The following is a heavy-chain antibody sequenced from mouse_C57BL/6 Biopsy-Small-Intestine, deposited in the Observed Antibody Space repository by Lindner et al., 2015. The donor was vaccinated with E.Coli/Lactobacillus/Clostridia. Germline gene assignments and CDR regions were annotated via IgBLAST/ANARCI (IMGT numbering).Heavy chain of an antibody. CDR3: ARQDINAPFAY. D-gene: IGHD1-1*01. V-gene: IGHV5-17*01. J-gene: IGHJ3*01. CDR2: ISRDSRTI. Sequence: VQLQESGGGLVKPGGSLKLSCAASGFTFSDYGMHWVRQAPEKGLEWVVYISRDSRTIYYADTVKGRFTISRDNAKNTLFLQMTSLRSEDTAIYYCARQDINAPFAYWGQGTLVSVSA. CDR1: GFTFSDYG.